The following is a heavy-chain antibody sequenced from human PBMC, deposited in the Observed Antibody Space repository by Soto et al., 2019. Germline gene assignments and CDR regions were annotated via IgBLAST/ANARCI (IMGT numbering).Heavy chain of an antibody. CDR3: ARTWPEATDSGCFDY. D-gene: IGHD6-19*01. CDR2: ISYDGSNK. J-gene: IGHJ4*02. Sequence: QVQLVESGGGVVQPGRSLRLSCAASGFTFSSYAMHWVRQAPGKGLEWVAVISYDGSNKYYADSVKGRFTISRDNSKNALYLQMNSLRAEDTAVYYCARTWPEATDSGCFDYWGQGTLVTVSS. V-gene: IGHV3-30-3*01. CDR1: GFTFSSYA.